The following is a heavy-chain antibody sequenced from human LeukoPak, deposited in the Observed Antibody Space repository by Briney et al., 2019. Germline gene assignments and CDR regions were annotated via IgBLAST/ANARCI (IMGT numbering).Heavy chain of an antibody. CDR3: ARVKDIAVAGSPDY. CDR1: GFTVSSYW. V-gene: IGHV3-74*01. J-gene: IGHJ4*02. CDR2: INTDGSSV. Sequence: PGGSLRLSCAASGFTVSSYWMHWVRQAPGRGLVWVSRINTDGSSVSHADSVKGRFTISRDNAKDTLYLQMNSLRVEDTAVYYCARVKDIAVAGSPDYWGQGTLVTVSS. D-gene: IGHD6-19*01.